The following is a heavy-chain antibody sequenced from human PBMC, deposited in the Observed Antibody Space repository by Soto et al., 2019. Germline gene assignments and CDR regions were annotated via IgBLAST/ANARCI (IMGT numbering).Heavy chain of an antibody. D-gene: IGHD4-4*01. J-gene: IGHJ6*02. Sequence: SETLSLTCTVSGGSISSGGYYWSWVRQHPEKGLEWIGYIYHNGGTYYNPSLKSRLTISVDTSKNQFTLKLSSVTAADTAVYYWARDPHSLDDYSNNGMDVWGQGTTVTVSS. V-gene: IGHV4-31*03. CDR2: IYHNGGT. CDR3: ARDPHSLDDYSNNGMDV. CDR1: GGSISSGGYY.